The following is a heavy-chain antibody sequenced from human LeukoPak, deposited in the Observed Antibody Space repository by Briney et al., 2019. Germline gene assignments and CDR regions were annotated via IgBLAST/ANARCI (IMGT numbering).Heavy chain of an antibody. D-gene: IGHD3-22*01. Sequence: ASETLSLTCTVSGGSISSYYWSWIRQPPGKGLEWIGYIYYSGSTNYNPSLKSRVTISVDTSKNQFSLKLSSVTAADTAVYYCARGGYIYDSSGYYARFDYWGQGTLVTVSS. CDR2: IYYSGST. CDR1: GGSISSYY. J-gene: IGHJ4*02. V-gene: IGHV4-59*01. CDR3: ARGGYIYDSSGYYARFDY.